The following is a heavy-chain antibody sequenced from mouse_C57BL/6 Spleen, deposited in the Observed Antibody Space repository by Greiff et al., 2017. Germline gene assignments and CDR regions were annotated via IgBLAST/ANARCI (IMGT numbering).Heavy chain of an antibody. D-gene: IGHD2-4*01. CDR2: INPYNGGT. CDR1: GYTFTDYY. J-gene: IGHJ3*01. CDR3: ARTGAIYDYQAWFAY. Sequence: VQLQQSGPVLVKPGASVKMSCKASGYTFTDYYMNWVKQSHGKSLEWIGVINPYNGGTSYNQKFKGKATLTVDKSSSTAYMGLNSLTSEDSAVYYCARTGAIYDYQAWFAYWGQGTLVTVSA. V-gene: IGHV1-19*01.